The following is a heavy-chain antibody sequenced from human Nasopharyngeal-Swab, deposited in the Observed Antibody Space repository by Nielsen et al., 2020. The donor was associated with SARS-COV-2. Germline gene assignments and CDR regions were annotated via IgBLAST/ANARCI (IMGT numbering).Heavy chain of an antibody. CDR1: GGSISSGGYY. D-gene: IGHD3-3*01. J-gene: IGHJ3*02. V-gene: IGHV4-31*03. Sequence: SETLSLTCTVSGGSISSGGYYWSWIRQHPGKGLEWIGYIYYSGSTYYNPSLKSRVTISVDTSKNQFSLKLSSVTAADTAVYYCARARLFAWLLPVVSAFDIWGQGTMVTVSS. CDR2: IYYSGST. CDR3: ARARLFAWLLPVVSAFDI.